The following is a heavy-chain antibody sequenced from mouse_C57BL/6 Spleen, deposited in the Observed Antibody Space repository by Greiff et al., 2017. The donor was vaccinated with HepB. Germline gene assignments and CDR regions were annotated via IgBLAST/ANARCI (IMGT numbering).Heavy chain of an antibody. V-gene: IGHV1-74*01. J-gene: IGHJ1*03. CDR1: GYTFTSYW. CDR3: AIDYGSSNDWYFDV. Sequence: VQLQQPGAELVKPGASVKVSCKASGYTFTSYWIHWVKQRPGQGLEWIGRMHPSDSDTNYNQKFKGKATMTVDKSSSTAYMQLSRLTSEDSAVYYCAIDYGSSNDWYFDVWGTGTTVTVSS. CDR2: MHPSDSDT. D-gene: IGHD1-1*01.